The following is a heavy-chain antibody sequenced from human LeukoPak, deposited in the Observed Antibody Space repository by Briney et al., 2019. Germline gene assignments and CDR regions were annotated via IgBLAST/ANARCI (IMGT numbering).Heavy chain of an antibody. J-gene: IGHJ4*02. D-gene: IGHD3-10*01. CDR2: IYYSGST. V-gene: IGHV4-59*01. CDR1: GGSISSYY. CDR3: ARGGLWFGEFS. Sequence: ASETLSLTCTVSGGSISSYYWSWIRQPPGKGLEWIGYIYYSGSTNYNPSLKSRVTISVDTSKNQFSLKLSSVTAADTAVYYCARGGLWFGEFSWGQGTLVTVSS.